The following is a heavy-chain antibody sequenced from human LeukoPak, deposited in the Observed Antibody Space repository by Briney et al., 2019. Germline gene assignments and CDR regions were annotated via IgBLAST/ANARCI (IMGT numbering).Heavy chain of an antibody. CDR1: GFTFSTHE. Sequence: PGGSLRLSCAASGFTFSTHEMNWVRQAPGKGLEWVSHISSGGNVEYYLDSVRGRFTMSRDNARSLLFLQMNSLRAEDTGVYYCARMPRRVAAAGKSFDYWGQGTLVTVSS. CDR3: ARMPRRVAAAGKSFDY. CDR2: ISSGGNVE. D-gene: IGHD6-13*01. J-gene: IGHJ4*02. V-gene: IGHV3-48*03.